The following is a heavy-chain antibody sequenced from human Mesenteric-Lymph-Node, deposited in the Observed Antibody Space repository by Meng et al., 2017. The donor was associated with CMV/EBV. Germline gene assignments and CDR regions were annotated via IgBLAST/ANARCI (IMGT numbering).Heavy chain of an antibody. V-gene: IGHV3-NL1*01. D-gene: IGHD2-8*02. CDR2: IYSGGST. J-gene: IGHJ5*02. CDR3: ARYWFPGWFDP. CDR1: GFTFSNYG. Sequence: GGSLRLSCAASGFTFSNYGMHWVRQAPGKGLEWVSVIYSGGSTYYADSVKGRFTISRDNSKNTLYLQMNSLRAEDTAVYYCARYWFPGWFDPWGQGTLVTVSS.